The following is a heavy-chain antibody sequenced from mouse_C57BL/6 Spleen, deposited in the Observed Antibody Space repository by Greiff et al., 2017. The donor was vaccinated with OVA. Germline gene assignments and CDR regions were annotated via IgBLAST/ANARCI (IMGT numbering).Heavy chain of an antibody. D-gene: IGHD2-3*01. CDR3: IYDNQRWFAY. CDR2: ISDGGSYT. V-gene: IGHV5-4*01. CDR1: GFTFSSYA. Sequence: DVHLVESGGGLVKPGGSLKLSCAASGFTFSSYAMSWVRQTPEKRLEWVATISDGGSYTYYPDNVKGRFTISRDNAKNNLYLQMSHLKSEDTAMYYCIYDNQRWFAYWGQGTLVTVSA. J-gene: IGHJ3*01.